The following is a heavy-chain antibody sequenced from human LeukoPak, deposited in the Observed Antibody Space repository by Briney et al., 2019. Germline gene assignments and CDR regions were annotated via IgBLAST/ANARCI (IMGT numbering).Heavy chain of an antibody. Sequence: SETLSLTCTVSGGSISSGGYYWSWIRQPPGKGLEWIGYIYYSGSTNYNPSLKSRVTISVDTSKNQFSLKLSSVTAADTAVYYCARSLLGEIGPWGQGTLVTVSS. V-gene: IGHV4-61*08. CDR1: GGSISSGGYY. CDR2: IYYSGST. CDR3: ARSLLGEIGP. J-gene: IGHJ5*02. D-gene: IGHD3-10*01.